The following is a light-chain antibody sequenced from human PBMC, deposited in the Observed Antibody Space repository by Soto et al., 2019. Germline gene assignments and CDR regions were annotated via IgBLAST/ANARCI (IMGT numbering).Light chain of an antibody. Sequence: QSALTQPPSASGSPGQSVTISCTGTSSDVGGYNYVSWYQQHPDKAPKLMIYEVNKRPSGVPDRFSGSKSGNTASLTVSGLQAEDEADYYCKSYEGSNIYVFGTGTKVTVL. CDR2: EVN. CDR1: SSDVGGYNY. J-gene: IGLJ1*01. V-gene: IGLV2-8*01. CDR3: KSYEGSNIYV.